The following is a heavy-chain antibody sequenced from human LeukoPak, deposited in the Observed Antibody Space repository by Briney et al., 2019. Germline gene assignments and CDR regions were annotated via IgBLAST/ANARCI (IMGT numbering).Heavy chain of an antibody. CDR1: GGSISSTSYF. V-gene: IGHV4-39*01. Sequence: PSETMSLTCTVSGGSISSTSYFWGWIRQPPGKGLEWIGSIYSSGSTYYNPSLKSRVTISVDTSKNQLSLKVSSVTAADTAVYSCARHPEGYSYFGYWGQGTLVTVSS. CDR2: IYSSGST. CDR3: ARHPEGYSYFGY. D-gene: IGHD5-18*01. J-gene: IGHJ4*02.